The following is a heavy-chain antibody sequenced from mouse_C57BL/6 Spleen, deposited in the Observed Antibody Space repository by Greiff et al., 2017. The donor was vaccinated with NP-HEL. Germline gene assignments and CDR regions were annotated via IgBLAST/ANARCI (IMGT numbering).Heavy chain of an antibody. V-gene: IGHV5-6-3*01. CDR1: GFTFSSYG. Sequence: EVQGVESGGGLVQPGGSLKLSCAASGFTFSSYGMSWVRQTPDKRLELVATINSNGGSTYYPDSVTGRFTISRDNAKNTLYLKMSSLKAEDPAMYYCARIARTINWRQGTTLTVSS. CDR3: ARIARTIN. CDR2: INSNGGST. J-gene: IGHJ2*01.